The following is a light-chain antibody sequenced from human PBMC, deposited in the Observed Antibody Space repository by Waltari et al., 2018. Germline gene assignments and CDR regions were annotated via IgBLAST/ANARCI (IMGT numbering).Light chain of an antibody. V-gene: IGKV3-20*01. CDR1: QSVSSSF. Sequence: EIVLTQSPGTLSLSPGERVPLSCRASQSVSSSFLAWYQQKPGQAPRLLIYGASSRATGIPDRFSGSGSGTDFTLTISRLELEDLAVYYCQQYGSSRLTFGGGTKVEIK. CDR3: QQYGSSRLT. J-gene: IGKJ4*01. CDR2: GAS.